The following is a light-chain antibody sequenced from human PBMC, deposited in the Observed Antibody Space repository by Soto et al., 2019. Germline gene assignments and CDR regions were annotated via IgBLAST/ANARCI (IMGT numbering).Light chain of an antibody. V-gene: IGKV1-5*01. Sequence: DIQMTQSPSTLSASVGDRVTITCRASQSVVKWLAWYQQRPGKAPKLLIYDASSLESGVSSDFSGSGSGTDFTLTISSLQPEDFAVYYCQQYGSSSTWTFGQGTKVDIK. CDR3: QQYGSSSTWT. J-gene: IGKJ1*01. CDR2: DAS. CDR1: QSVVKW.